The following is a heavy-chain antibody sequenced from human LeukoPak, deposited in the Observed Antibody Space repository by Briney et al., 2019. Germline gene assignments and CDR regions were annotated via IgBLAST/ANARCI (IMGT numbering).Heavy chain of an antibody. CDR3: ARVVRFGELFRIDY. V-gene: IGHV4-59*01. CDR2: IYYSGST. D-gene: IGHD3-10*01. Sequence: SETLSLTCTVSGGSISSYYWSWIRQPPGKGLGWIGYIYYSGSTNYNPSLKSRVTISVDTSKNQFSLKLSSVTAADTAVYYCARVVRFGELFRIDYWGQGTLVTVSS. J-gene: IGHJ4*02. CDR1: GGSISSYY.